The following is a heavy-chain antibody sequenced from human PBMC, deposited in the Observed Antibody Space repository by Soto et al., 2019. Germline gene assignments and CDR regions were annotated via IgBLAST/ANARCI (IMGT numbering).Heavy chain of an antibody. V-gene: IGHV4-59*08. CDR2: IYHSGST. Sequence: QVQLQESGPGLVKPSETLSLTCTVSGGSISTYYWSWVRQPPGKGLEWIGYIYHSGSTNYNPSLESRVTMSVDTSKNQFSLKLSSVAAADTAVYYCARHTDIVYSTVYNWGQGILVTVSS. CDR1: GGSISTYY. D-gene: IGHD5-12*01. CDR3: ARHTDIVYSTVYN. J-gene: IGHJ4*02.